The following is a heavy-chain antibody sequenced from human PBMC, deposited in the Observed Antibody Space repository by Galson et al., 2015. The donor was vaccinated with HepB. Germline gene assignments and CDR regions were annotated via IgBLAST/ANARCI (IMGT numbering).Heavy chain of an antibody. CDR2: ISSDGSEK. D-gene: IGHD6-19*01. CDR3: ARESAGNRFDL. J-gene: IGHJ4*02. V-gene: IGHV3-30*14. Sequence: SLRLSCAASGFTFNIYHIHWVRQAPDKGLEWVTYISSDGSEKLNADSVKGRFTISRDNSKNTVFLQMNSLRVEDTAVYYCARESAGNRFDLWGQGALVTVSS. CDR1: GFTFNIYH.